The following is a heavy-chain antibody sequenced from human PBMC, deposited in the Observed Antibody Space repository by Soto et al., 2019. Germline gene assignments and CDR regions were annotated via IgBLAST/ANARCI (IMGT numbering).Heavy chain of an antibody. V-gene: IGHV5-51*01. D-gene: IGHD6-13*01. CDR2: IYPDDSET. J-gene: IGHJ5*02. Sequence: GESLKISCKGSGYSFLNYWIGWVRQMPGKDLEWIGIIYPDDSETRYSPSFQGRVTISVDRSITTTYLQWNTLQASDTAMYYCARHNRYSSTWFEGWFDPWGQGTLVTVSS. CDR3: ARHNRYSSTWFEGWFDP. CDR1: GYSFLNYW.